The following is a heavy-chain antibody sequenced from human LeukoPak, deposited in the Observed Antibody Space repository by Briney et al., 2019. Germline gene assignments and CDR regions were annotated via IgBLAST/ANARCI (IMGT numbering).Heavy chain of an antibody. J-gene: IGHJ4*02. V-gene: IGHV1-2*02. D-gene: IGHD2-2*01. CDR2: INPNDGDT. CDR1: GYTFTDYY. Sequence: GASVTVSCTASGYTFTDYYMHWVRQAPGQGFEWMGWINPNDGDTNYAQKFQGRVTMTRHTSISTDHMEVSRLRSNDTAVYYCARANFLYCSSTTCLFDYWGQGTLVTVSS. CDR3: ARANFLYCSSTTCLFDY.